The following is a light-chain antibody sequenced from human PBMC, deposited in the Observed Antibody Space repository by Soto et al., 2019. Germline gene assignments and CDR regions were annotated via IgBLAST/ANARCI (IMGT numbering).Light chain of an antibody. J-gene: IGLJ1*01. V-gene: IGLV2-14*03. CDR3: CSFTSSSTPGYV. CDR2: DVS. CDR1: ISDVGGYNS. Sequence: QSVLAQPASWSGSPGQSIAISCAGTISDVGGYNSVSWYQQHPGKAPKLMIYDVSNRPSGVSNRFSGSKSVNTASLTISGLQAEDEADYYCCSFTSSSTPGYVFGTGTKVTVL.